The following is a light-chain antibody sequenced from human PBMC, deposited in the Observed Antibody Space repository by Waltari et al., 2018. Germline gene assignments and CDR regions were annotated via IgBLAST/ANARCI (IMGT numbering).Light chain of an antibody. V-gene: IGKV1-39*01. J-gene: IGKJ5*01. Sequence: DIQMNQYPSSLSASIGDRVNITCRASHNIDIFLSWYQQKPGRAPTLLIYSTSSLQIGVPSRFSGSGSGTDFTLTITSLLAEDFATYFCQQSYRTPITFGQGTRLE. CDR1: HNIDIF. CDR3: QQSYRTPIT. CDR2: STS.